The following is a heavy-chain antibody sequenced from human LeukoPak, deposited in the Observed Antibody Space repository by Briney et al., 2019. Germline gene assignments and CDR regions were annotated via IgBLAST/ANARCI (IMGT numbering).Heavy chain of an antibody. V-gene: IGHV4-59*01. Sequence: SETLSLTCTVSGGSISSYYWSWTRQPPGKGLEWIGYIYYSGSTNYNPSLKSRVTISVDTSKNQFSLKLSSVTAADTAVYYCAREKVYGYSYGSWFDPWGQGTLVTVSS. CDR2: IYYSGST. D-gene: IGHD5-18*01. J-gene: IGHJ5*02. CDR3: AREKVYGYSYGSWFDP. CDR1: GGSISSYY.